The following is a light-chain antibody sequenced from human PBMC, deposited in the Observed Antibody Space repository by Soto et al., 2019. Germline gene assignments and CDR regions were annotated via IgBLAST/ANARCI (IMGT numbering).Light chain of an antibody. Sequence: DIVMTQSPLSLRVTPGEPASISCRSSESLLHTNGNNYLDWYLQKPGQSPQLLIYFGSTRASVVPDRVSGSGSDTDFTLTISRVEAEDVGVYYCMQALQTRWTFGQGTKVEIK. J-gene: IGKJ1*01. V-gene: IGKV2-28*01. CDR1: ESLLHTNGNNY. CDR2: FGS. CDR3: MQALQTRWT.